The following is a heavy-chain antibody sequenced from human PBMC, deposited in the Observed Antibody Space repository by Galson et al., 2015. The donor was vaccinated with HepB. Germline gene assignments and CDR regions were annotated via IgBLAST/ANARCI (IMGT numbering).Heavy chain of an antibody. CDR1: GYTFTSYG. CDR2: ISAYNGNT. CDR3: ARTLYYGSGTSDAFDI. V-gene: IGHV1-18*04. J-gene: IGHJ3*02. Sequence: SVKVSCKASGYTFTSYGISWVRQAPGQGLEWMGWISAYNGNTNYAQKLQGRVTMTTDTSTSTAYMELRSLRSDDTAVYYCARTLYYGSGTSDAFDIWGQGTMVTVSS. D-gene: IGHD3-10*01.